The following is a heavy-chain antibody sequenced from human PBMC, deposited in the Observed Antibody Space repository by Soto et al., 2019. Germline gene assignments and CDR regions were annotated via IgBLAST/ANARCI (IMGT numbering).Heavy chain of an antibody. V-gene: IGHV4-59*01. CDR1: GGSISTYY. J-gene: IGHJ3*02. Sequence: QVQLQESGPGLVKPSETLSLTCTVSGGSISTYYWGWIRQPPGKGLEWIGYIYYSGSTNYNTSLKSRFTISVDTSTNQFSLKLTSVTAADTAVYYCARTYCSSTSCFDAFDIWGQGTMVTVSS. CDR2: IYYSGST. D-gene: IGHD2-2*01. CDR3: ARTYCSSTSCFDAFDI.